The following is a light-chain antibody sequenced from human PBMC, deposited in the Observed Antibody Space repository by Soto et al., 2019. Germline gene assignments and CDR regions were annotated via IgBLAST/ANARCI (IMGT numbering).Light chain of an antibody. Sequence: DLPMTQSPSSLSASVGDRVTITCRASQGVSGYLLWYQQRQGRAPKLLIYAASNLLSGVPSRFSGSGSGANFTLTITSLQPEDFATYYCQQSYRTPHTFGQGTKLETK. CDR3: QQSYRTPHT. CDR2: AAS. V-gene: IGKV1-39*01. CDR1: QGVSGY. J-gene: IGKJ2*01.